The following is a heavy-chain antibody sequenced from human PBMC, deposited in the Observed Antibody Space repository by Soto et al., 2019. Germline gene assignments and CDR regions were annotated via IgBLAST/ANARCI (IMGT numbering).Heavy chain of an antibody. D-gene: IGHD3-16*01. J-gene: IGHJ4*02. CDR1: GGLFSSYA. CDR3: ARGDSPYVWFNEF. CDR2: IIPVFDTP. Sequence: SVKVSCKDSGGLFSSYAISWVRQAPGQGLEWMGGIIPVFDTPYYAQKFQGRVTITADESTNTAYLELSSLRSDDTAMYYCARGDSPYVWFNEFWGQGSRVTVSS. V-gene: IGHV1-69*13.